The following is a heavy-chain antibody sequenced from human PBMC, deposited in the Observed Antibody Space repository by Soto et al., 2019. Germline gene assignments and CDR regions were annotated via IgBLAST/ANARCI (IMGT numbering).Heavy chain of an antibody. CDR1: KYSVNIGED. D-gene: IGHD3-16*01. Sequence: XGTIALGCTLSKYSVNIGEDWCWIRQSPGEGLEWIVSMYHSGTTYYNPSLKSRVTISIDTSKNQFSLKLTSVTSADTAVYFCARVAFGPIDYWGQGTLVTVSS. CDR3: ARVAFGPIDY. V-gene: IGHV4-38-2*02. J-gene: IGHJ4*02. CDR2: MYHSGTT.